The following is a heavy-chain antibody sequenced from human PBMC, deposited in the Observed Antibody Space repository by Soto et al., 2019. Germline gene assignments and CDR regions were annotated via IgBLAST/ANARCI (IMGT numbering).Heavy chain of an antibody. CDR2: ISHDGRIK. CDR3: ARVSGHVYATLHGPFDY. V-gene: IGHV3-30*04. J-gene: IGHJ4*02. Sequence: PGGSLRLSCAASEFTFNRHAMHWVRQAPGKGLEWVAVISHDGRIKYYADSVKGRFTISRDNSMNTLDLQMNSLRAEDTAIYFCARVSGHVYATLHGPFDYWGQGTLVTVS. CDR1: EFTFNRHA. D-gene: IGHD2-8*01.